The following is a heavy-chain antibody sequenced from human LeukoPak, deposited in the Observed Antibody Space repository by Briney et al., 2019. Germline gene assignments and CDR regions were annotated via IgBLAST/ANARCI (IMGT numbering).Heavy chain of an antibody. J-gene: IGHJ6*04. CDR3: AREASDYYYGSGESYYGMDV. CDR1: GFTFSSYG. Sequence: GGSLRLSCAASGFTFSSYGMHWVRQAPGKGLEWVAVIWYDGSNKYYADSVKGRFTISRDNSKNTLYLQMNSLRAEDTAVYYCAREASDYYYGSGESYYGMDVWGKGTTVTVSS. D-gene: IGHD3-10*01. V-gene: IGHV3-33*08. CDR2: IWYDGSNK.